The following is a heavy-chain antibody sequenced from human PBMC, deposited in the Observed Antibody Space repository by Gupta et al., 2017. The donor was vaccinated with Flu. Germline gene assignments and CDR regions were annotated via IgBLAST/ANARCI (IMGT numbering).Heavy chain of an antibody. Sequence: MNWVRQAPGKGMEWVGRIKSKSEGETIDYAAPVKGRFTISKDASMGTLYLRMDSLTTEDTAVYYCTTPRYCTSTSCGSIDYWGQGTLVTVSS. CDR2: IKSKSEGETI. CDR3: TTPRYCTSTSCGSIDY. V-gene: IGHV3-15*01. D-gene: IGHD2-2*01. J-gene: IGHJ4*02.